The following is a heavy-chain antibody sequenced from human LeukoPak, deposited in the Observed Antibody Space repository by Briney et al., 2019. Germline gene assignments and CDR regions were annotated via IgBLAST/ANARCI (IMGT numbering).Heavy chain of an antibody. CDR3: ARLDITIIPY. Sequence: GASVKVSCKASGYTFTAYYMNWVRQAPGQGLEWMGWINPNSGGTNFAQKFQGRITMTRDTSITTAYMELSSLTSDDTAVYYCARLDITIIPYWGQGTLVTVSS. CDR2: INPNSGGT. CDR1: GYTFTAYY. V-gene: IGHV1-2*02. J-gene: IGHJ4*02. D-gene: IGHD3-22*01.